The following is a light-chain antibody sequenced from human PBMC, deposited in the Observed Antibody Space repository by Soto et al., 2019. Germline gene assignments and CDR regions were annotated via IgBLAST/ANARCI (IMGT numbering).Light chain of an antibody. CDR3: AAWDDSLNGPV. J-gene: IGLJ3*02. CDR2: GNN. V-gene: IGLV1-44*01. Sequence: QSVLTQPPSASGTPGQRVTICCSGSTSKIGGSTVNWYQHLPGTAPKLLIFGNNRRPSGVPDRFSGSKSGTSASLAISGLQSEDAADYHCAAWDDSLNGPVFGGGTKVTVL. CDR1: TSKIGGST.